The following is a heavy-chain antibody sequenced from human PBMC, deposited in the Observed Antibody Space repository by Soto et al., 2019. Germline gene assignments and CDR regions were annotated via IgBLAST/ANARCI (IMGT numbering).Heavy chain of an antibody. CDR3: ARRDRDYSSGWYFDY. V-gene: IGHV4-59*01. Sequence: PSETLSLTCTVSCGSISSYYWSWIRQPPGKGLEWIGYIHNIGDTNYNPSLKSRVTISVDTSKNQFSLKLSSVTAADTAVYYCARRDRDYSSGWYFDYWGLGTLVTVSS. D-gene: IGHD6-19*01. CDR2: IHNIGDT. CDR1: CGSISSYY. J-gene: IGHJ4*02.